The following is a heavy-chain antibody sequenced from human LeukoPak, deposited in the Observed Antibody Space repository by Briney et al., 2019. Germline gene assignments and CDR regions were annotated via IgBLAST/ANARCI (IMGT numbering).Heavy chain of an antibody. Sequence: PSQTLSLTCTVSGGSISSGGYYWSWIRQPPGKGLEWIGYIYYSGSTNYNPSLKSRVTISVDTSKNQFSLKLSSVTAADTAVYYSSGYYYGAFDIWGQGTMVTVSS. V-gene: IGHV4-61*08. CDR2: IYYSGST. CDR1: GGSISSGGYY. J-gene: IGHJ3*02. CDR3: SGYYYGAFDI. D-gene: IGHD3-22*01.